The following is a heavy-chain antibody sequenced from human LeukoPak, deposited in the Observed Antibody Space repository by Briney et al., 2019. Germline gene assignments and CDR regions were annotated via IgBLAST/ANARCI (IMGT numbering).Heavy chain of an antibody. J-gene: IGHJ6*02. D-gene: IGHD4-11*01. CDR2: IYNSRGT. CDR3: ARTTAHHYGMDV. Sequence: PSETLSLTCTVSGGSISSYYWSWIRQPPGKGLEWIGNIYNSRGTNYNPSLKSRVTTSVDTSKNQFSLKLSSVTAADTAVYYCARTTAHHYGMDVWGQGTTVTVSS. CDR1: GGSISSYY. V-gene: IGHV4-59*01.